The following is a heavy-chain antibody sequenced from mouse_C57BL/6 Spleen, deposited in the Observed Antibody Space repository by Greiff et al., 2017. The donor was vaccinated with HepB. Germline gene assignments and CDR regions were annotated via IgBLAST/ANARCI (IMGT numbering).Heavy chain of an antibody. D-gene: IGHD1-1*02. CDR2: INYDGSST. J-gene: IGHJ3*01. CDR3: AREVGGSSGGFAY. V-gene: IGHV5-16*01. Sequence: EVHLVESEGGLVQPGSSMKLSCTASGFTFSDYYMAWVRQVPEKGLEWVANINYDGSSTYYLDSLKSRFIISRDNAKNILYLQMSSLKSEDTATYYCAREVGGSSGGFAYWGQGTLVTVSA. CDR1: GFTFSDYY.